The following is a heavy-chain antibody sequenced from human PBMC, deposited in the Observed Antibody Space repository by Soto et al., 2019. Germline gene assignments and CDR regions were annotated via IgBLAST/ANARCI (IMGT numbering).Heavy chain of an antibody. CDR1: GGSISSGGYY. CDR3: ARRVFP. D-gene: IGHD3-3*01. V-gene: IGHV4-31*03. CDR2: IYYSGST. Sequence: QVQLQESGPGLVKPSQTLSLTCTVSGGSISSGGYYWSWIRQHPGKGLEWIGYIYYSGSTYYNPSLKRRVTPSVDTSKNQLALKLRSVTAADPDVYYCARRVFPRGQGTLVTVSS. J-gene: IGHJ5*02.